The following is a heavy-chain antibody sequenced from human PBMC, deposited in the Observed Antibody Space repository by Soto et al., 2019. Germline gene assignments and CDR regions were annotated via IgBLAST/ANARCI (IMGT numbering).Heavy chain of an antibody. CDR2: ISGSGGST. D-gene: IGHD5-12*01. J-gene: IGHJ3*01. CDR1: GFTFSSYA. V-gene: IGHV3-23*01. CDR3: AKDRIPTPYKVATWAT. Sequence: GSLRLSCAASGFTFSSYAMSWVRQAPGKGLEWVSAISGSGGSTYYADSVKGRFTISRDNSKNTLYLQMNSLRAEDTAVYYCAKDRIPTPYKVATWATWGQGTMVTVSS.